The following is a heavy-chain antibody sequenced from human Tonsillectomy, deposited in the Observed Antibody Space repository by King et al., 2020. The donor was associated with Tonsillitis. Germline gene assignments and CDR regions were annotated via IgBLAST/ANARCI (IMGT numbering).Heavy chain of an antibody. CDR2: INPNSGGT. D-gene: IGHD3-22*01. J-gene: IGHJ4*02. CDR1: GYTFTGYY. V-gene: IGHV1-2*02. CDR3: AREEGHYYDSSGYQRGY. Sequence: VQLVESGAEVKKPGASVKVSCKASGYTFTGYYMHWVRQAPGQGLEWMGWINPNSGGTNYEQKFQGRVTMTRDTSISTAYMELSRLRSDDTAVYYCAREEGHYYDSSGYQRGYWGQGTLVTVSS.